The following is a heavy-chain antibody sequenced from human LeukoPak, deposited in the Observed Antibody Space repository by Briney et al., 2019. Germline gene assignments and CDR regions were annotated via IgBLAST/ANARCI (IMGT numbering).Heavy chain of an antibody. CDR1: GGSISIYY. V-gene: IGHV4-4*07. CDR3: ARGQVSMVRGVLNYYYYYMDV. CDR2: IYTSGST. J-gene: IGHJ6*03. Sequence: SETLSLTCTVSGGSISIYYWNWIRQPAGKGLEWIGRIYTSGSTKYNPSLKSRVTMSVDTSKNQFSLELSSVTAADTAMYYCARGQVSMVRGVLNYYYYYMDVWGKGTTVTISS. D-gene: IGHD3-10*01.